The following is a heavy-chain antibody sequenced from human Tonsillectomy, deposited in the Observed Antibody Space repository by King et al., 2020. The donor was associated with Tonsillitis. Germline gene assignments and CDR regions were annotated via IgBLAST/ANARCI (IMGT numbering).Heavy chain of an antibody. D-gene: IGHD3-10*01. V-gene: IGHV3-74*01. CDR2: INSYGRST. CDR1: GFTFSSYW. CDR3: ASFGEITMVREFDY. J-gene: IGHJ4*02. Sequence: EVQLVESGGGLVQPGGSLRLSCAASGFTFSSYWMHWVRQAPGKGLVWVSRINSYGRSTSYADSVKGRFTISRDNAKNTLYLQMNSLRAEDTAVYYCASFGEITMVREFDYWGQGTLVTVSS.